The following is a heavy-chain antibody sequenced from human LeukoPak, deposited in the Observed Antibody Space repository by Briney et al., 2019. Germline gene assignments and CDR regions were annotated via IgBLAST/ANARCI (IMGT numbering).Heavy chain of an antibody. J-gene: IGHJ1*01. D-gene: IGHD1-26*01. CDR1: GFAVSSNH. CDR2: IFNGGST. CDR3: ATSIVGLTYDEHFQH. V-gene: IGHV3-53*01. Sequence: GGSLRLSCAASGFAVSSNHMNWVRQAPGKGLEWVSVIFNGGSTYYADSVKGRFTIPRDNSKNALYLQMNSLRAEDTAVYYCATSIVGLTYDEHFQHWGQGTLVTVSS.